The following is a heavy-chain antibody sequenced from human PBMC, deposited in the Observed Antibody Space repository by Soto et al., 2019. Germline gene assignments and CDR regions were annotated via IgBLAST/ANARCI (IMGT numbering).Heavy chain of an antibody. J-gene: IGHJ4*02. CDR2: INSDVSST. D-gene: IGHD3-16*02. V-gene: IGHV3-74*01. CDR3: ARGIVYFDY. CDR1: GFTVSSYC. Sequence: XGALSLSSTASGFTVSSYCMHWVRQAPGKGLVWVSRINSDVSSTSYADSVKGRFTISRDNAKNTLYLQMNSLRAEDTAVYYCARGIVYFDYWGPRTLVTVPS.